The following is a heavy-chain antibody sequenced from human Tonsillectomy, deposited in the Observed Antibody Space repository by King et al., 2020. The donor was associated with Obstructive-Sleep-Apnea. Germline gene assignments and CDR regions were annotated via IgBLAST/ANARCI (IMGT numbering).Heavy chain of an antibody. CDR3: ARDRGNCSTTTCYAFYYYGMDV. D-gene: IGHD2-2*01. V-gene: IGHV3-30-3*01. CDR1: GFSFSIYA. J-gene: IGHJ6*02. Sequence: VQLVESGGGVVRPGRSLRLSCAASGFSFSIYAMHWVRQAPGKGLEWVAVTSPDGSNKYYADSVKGRFTISRDNSMNTLYLQMNNLRTEDTAVYHCARDRGNCSTTTCYAFYYYGMDVWGQGTTVTVSS. CDR2: TSPDGSNK.